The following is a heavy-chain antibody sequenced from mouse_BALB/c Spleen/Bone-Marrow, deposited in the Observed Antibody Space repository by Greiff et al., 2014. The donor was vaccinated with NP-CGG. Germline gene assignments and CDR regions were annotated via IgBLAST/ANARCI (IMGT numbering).Heavy chain of an antibody. V-gene: IGHV5-17*02. D-gene: IGHD4-1*01. CDR1: GFTFRSFG. Sequence: EVQVVESGGGLVQPGGSRKLSCAASGFTFRSFGMHWVRQAPEKGLEWVAYISSDSSAVYYADKVKGRFTISRDNPKNTLFLQMTSLRSEDTAMYYCTRGGNWDDFDYWGQGTTLTVSS. CDR2: ISSDSSAV. J-gene: IGHJ2*01. CDR3: TRGGNWDDFDY.